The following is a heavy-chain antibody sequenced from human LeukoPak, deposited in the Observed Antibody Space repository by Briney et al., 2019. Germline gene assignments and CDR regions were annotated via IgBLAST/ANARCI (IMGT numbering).Heavy chain of an antibody. J-gene: IGHJ3*02. CDR3: ARMGSSYENVFDI. CDR2: IYYSGST. Sequence: SETLSLTCTVSGGSVSSGSYYWSWIRQPPGKGLEWIGYIYYSGSTNYNPSLKSRVTLSVDTSKKQFSLKLSSVTAADTAVYYCARMGSSYENVFDIWGQGTMVTVSS. D-gene: IGHD6-13*01. CDR1: GGSVSSGSYY. V-gene: IGHV4-61*01.